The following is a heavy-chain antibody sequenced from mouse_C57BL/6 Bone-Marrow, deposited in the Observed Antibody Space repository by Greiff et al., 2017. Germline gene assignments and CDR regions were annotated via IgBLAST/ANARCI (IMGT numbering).Heavy chain of an antibody. V-gene: IGHV1-52*01. CDR3: ARSPLPWSFAY. D-gene: IGHD1-1*02. CDR2: IDPSDSET. J-gene: IGHJ3*01. CDR1: GYTFTSYW. Sequence: VQLQQPGAELVRPGSSVKLSCKASGYTFTSYWMHWVKQRPIQGLEWIGNIDPSDSETPYNQKFKDKATLTVDKSSSTAYMQLSSLTSEDSAVYYCARSPLPWSFAYWGQGTLVTVSA.